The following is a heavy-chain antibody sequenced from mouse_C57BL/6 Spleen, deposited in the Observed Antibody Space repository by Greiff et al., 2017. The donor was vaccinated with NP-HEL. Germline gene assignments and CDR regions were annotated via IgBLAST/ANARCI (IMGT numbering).Heavy chain of an antibody. CDR1: GFTFSDYG. CDR3: ARNYYGSSYGYFDV. J-gene: IGHJ1*03. CDR2: ISSGSSTI. Sequence: DVMLVESGGGLVKPGGSLKLSCAASGFTFSDYGMHWVRQAPEKGLEWVAYISSGSSTIYYADTVKGRFPFSRDNAKNTLFLQMTSLRAEDTAMYYCARNYYGSSYGYFDVWGTGTTVTVSS. D-gene: IGHD1-1*01. V-gene: IGHV5-17*01.